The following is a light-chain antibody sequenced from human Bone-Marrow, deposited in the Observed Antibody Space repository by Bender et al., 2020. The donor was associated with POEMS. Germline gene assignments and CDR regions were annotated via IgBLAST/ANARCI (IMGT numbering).Light chain of an antibody. CDR3: FSYSGSSTWV. V-gene: IGLV2-23*01. CDR2: EDT. Sequence: QSDLIQPASVSGSPGQSITISCTGTSSDVGSYNLVSWYQQRPGKAPKLLISEDTKRPSESSERFSGSKSGNTASLTISGLQADDEADYYCFSYSGSSTWVFGGGTQVTVL. CDR1: SSDVGSYNL. J-gene: IGLJ3*02.